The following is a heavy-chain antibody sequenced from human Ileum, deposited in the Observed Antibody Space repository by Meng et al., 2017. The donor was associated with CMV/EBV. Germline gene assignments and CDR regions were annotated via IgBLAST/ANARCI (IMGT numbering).Heavy chain of an antibody. CDR1: GYTFTGHY. CDR2: INPNNGDT. J-gene: IGHJ2*01. Sequence: GQWVQSGAEVKKDGASVKVSCKASGYTFTGHYMHWIRQAPGQGLEWMGWINPNNGDTNYAQKFQGRVTMTRDTSISTAYMELSSLRSDDTAVYYCGLHWGSGWYFDLWGRGTLVTVSS. CDR3: GLHWGSGWYFDL. V-gene: IGHV1-2*02. D-gene: IGHD7-27*01.